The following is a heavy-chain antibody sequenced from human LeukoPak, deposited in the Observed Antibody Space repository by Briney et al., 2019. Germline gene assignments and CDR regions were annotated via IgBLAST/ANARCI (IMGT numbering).Heavy chain of an antibody. Sequence: GGSLRLSCAASGFTFSDYYMSWIRQAPGKGLEWVSYISSSSSYTNYADSVKGRFTISRDNSKNTLYLQMNSLRAEDTAVYYCAKDRNYYDSSGYNSEYFQHWGQGTLVTVSS. CDR2: ISSSSSYT. CDR3: AKDRNYYDSSGYNSEYFQH. J-gene: IGHJ1*01. CDR1: GFTFSDYY. V-gene: IGHV3-11*05. D-gene: IGHD3-22*01.